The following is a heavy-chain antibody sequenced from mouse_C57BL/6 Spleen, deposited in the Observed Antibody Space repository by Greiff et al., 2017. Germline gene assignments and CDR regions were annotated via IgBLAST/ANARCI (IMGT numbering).Heavy chain of an antibody. V-gene: IGHV6-3*01. Sequence: EVMLVESGGGLVQPGGSMKLSCVASGFTFSNYWMNWVRQSPEKGLEWVAQIRLKSDNYATHYAESVKGRFTISRDDSKSSVYLQMNNLRAEDTGIYYCTVGSSGYEDYAMDYWGQGTSVTVSS. D-gene: IGHD3-2*02. J-gene: IGHJ4*01. CDR2: IRLKSDNYAT. CDR3: TVGSSGYEDYAMDY. CDR1: GFTFSNYW.